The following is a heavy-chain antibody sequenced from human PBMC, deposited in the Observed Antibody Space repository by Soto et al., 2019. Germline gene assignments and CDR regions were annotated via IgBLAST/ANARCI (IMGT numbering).Heavy chain of an antibody. D-gene: IGHD6-19*01. V-gene: IGHV3-30-3*01. CDR1: GFTFSSYA. CDR3: XRDLIAVXXNL. J-gene: IGHJ5*02. Sequence: QVQLVXSGGGVVQPGRSLRLSCAASGFTFSSYAMHWVRQAPGKGLEWVAVISYDGSNKYYADSVKGRFTXSXXXSKXXXXXXXXXXXXXXTAXXXXXRDLIAVXXNLWGQGTLVTVSS. CDR2: ISYDGSNK.